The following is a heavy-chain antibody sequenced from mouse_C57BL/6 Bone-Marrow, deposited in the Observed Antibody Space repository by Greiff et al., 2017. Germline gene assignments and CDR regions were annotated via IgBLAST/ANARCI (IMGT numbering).Heavy chain of an antibody. V-gene: IGHV3-6*01. D-gene: IGHD1-1*01. CDR3: ARDYYVPSWFAY. Sequence: EVHLVESGPGLVKPSQSLSLTCSVTGYSITSGYYWNWIRQFPGNKLEWMGYISYDGSNNYNPSLKNRISITRDTSKNQFFLKLNSVTTEDTATYYCARDYYVPSWFAYWGQGTLVTVSA. J-gene: IGHJ3*01. CDR1: GYSITSGYY. CDR2: ISYDGSN.